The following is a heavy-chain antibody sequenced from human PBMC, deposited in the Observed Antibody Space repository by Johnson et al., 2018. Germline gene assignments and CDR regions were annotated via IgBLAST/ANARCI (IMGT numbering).Heavy chain of an antibody. CDR3: ARDRGDCSSTSWAEGMDV. J-gene: IGHJ6*02. Sequence: VQLVESGGGLIPPGGSXRLSCAASGFPVSSNYMSWVRQAPGKGLVWVSVLYSGGSTYYADSVKGRFTISRDNSTNTLYLQRNRLSAEDTAVYYCARDRGDCSSTSWAEGMDVWGQGTTVTVSS. V-gene: IGHV3-53*01. D-gene: IGHD2-2*01. CDR2: LYSGGST. CDR1: GFPVSSNY.